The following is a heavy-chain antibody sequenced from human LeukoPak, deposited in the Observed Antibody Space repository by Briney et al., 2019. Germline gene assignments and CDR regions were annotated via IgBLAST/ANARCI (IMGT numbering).Heavy chain of an antibody. CDR1: GFTFNSNA. CDR2: ISFDGSNE. J-gene: IGHJ4*02. V-gene: IGHV3-30-3*01. D-gene: IGHD3-16*01. CDR3: ARDFDYVWGNPDY. Sequence: PGGSLRLSCAASGFTFNSNAMHWLRQAPGKGLEWVAIISFDGSNEYYADSVRGRFTISRDNSNNTLSLQMNNLRPGDTAVYYCARDFDYVWGNPDYWGRETLVIVSS.